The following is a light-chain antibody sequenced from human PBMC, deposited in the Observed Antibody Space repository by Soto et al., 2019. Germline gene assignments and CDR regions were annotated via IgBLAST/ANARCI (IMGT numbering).Light chain of an antibody. Sequence: EIVLTQSPGTLSLSPGERATLSFRASQSVSSSYLAWYQQKPGQAPRLIIYGASTRATGIPARFSGSGFGTDFTLTVSKVEPEDFAVYYCQQYGTPRSVTFGQGTRLEI. CDR3: QQYGTPRSVT. J-gene: IGKJ5*01. V-gene: IGKV3-20*01. CDR2: GAS. CDR1: QSVSSSY.